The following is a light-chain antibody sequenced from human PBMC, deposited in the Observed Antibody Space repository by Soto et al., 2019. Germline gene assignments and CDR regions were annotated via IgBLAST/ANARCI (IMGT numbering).Light chain of an antibody. CDR1: QSVSID. J-gene: IGKJ1*01. CDR2: GAS. V-gene: IGKV3-15*01. Sequence: EIVMTQSPATVPVSPGERVTLSCRASQSVSIDLTWYQQKPGQAPRLLIYGASTRATEIPSSFTGSGSGTEFTLTISSRQSEDIAVYYCQQYNKWPHTFGQGTKVEIK. CDR3: QQYNKWPHT.